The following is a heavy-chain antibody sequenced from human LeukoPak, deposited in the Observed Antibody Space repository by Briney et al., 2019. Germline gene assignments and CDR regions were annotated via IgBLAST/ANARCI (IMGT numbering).Heavy chain of an antibody. CDR2: INPNSGGT. J-gene: IGHJ4*02. D-gene: IGHD3-10*01. Sequence: ASVKVSCKASGYTFTGYYMHWVRQAPGQGLEWMGWINPNSGGTNYAQKFQGRVTMTRDTSISTAYMELSRLRSDDTAVYYCAKDWHHMVRGVIATYYFDYWGQGTLVTVSS. CDR3: AKDWHHMVRGVIATYYFDY. V-gene: IGHV1-2*02. CDR1: GYTFTGYY.